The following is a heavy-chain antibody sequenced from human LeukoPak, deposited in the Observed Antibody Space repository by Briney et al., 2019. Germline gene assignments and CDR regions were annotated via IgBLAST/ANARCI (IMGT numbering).Heavy chain of an antibody. CDR3: ARDFLAGYSSSWFDY. V-gene: IGHV4-61*02. Sequence: PSETLSLTCTVSGGSISSGSYYWSWIRQPAGKGLEWIGRIYTSGSTNYNPSLKSRVTISVDTSKNQFSLKLSSVTAADTAVYYCARDFLAGYSSSWFDYWGQGTLVTVSS. J-gene: IGHJ4*02. CDR1: GGSISSGSYY. D-gene: IGHD6-13*01. CDR2: IYTSGST.